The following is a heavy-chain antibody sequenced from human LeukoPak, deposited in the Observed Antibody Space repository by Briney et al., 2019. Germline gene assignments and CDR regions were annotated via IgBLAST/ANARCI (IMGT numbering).Heavy chain of an antibody. CDR2: IYHSGST. D-gene: IGHD3-3*01. V-gene: IGHV4-59*12. J-gene: IGHJ5*02. Sequence: PSETLSLTCTVSGGSISSYYWSWIRQPPGKGLEWIGYIYHSGSTYYNPSLKSRVTISVDRSKNQFSLKLSSVTAADTAVYYCARSVYDFWSGYPNWFDPWGQGTLVTVSS. CDR1: GGSISSYY. CDR3: ARSVYDFWSGYPNWFDP.